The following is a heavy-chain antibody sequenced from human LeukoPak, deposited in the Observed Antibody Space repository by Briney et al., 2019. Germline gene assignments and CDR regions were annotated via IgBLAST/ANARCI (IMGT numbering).Heavy chain of an antibody. Sequence: GASVKVSCKASGGTFSSYAINWVRQAPGQGLEWMGWISAYNGNTRYTQKLQDRVTMTTDTFTSTAYMELKTLRSDDTAVYFCARAGYSRFVDDLDYWGQGTLVTVSS. CDR3: ARAGYSRFVDDLDY. V-gene: IGHV1-18*01. J-gene: IGHJ4*02. CDR1: GGTFSSYA. CDR2: ISAYNGNT. D-gene: IGHD1-26*01.